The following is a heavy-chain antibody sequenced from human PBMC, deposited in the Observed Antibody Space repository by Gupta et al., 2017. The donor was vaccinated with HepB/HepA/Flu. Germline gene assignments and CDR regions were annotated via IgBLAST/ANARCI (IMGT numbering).Heavy chain of an antibody. CDR2: ISPNSGGT. Sequence: QVQLVQSGTEVKKPWASVKVSCKASGYTFTSHYMHGGQKAPGQGVEWMGWISPNSGGTNYEQKFQGRVTMTGDTSTRTAYMERRRLRSDDTAVYYCARDRPGLGVVFDPGGKGTLVTVSS. J-gene: IGHJ5*02. CDR1: GYTFTSHY. D-gene: IGHD3-10*01. CDR3: ARDRPGLGVVFDP. V-gene: IGHV1-2*02.